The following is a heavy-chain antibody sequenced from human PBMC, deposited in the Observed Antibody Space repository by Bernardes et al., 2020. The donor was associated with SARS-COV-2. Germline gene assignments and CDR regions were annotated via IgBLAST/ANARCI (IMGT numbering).Heavy chain of an antibody. Sequence: GGSLRLSCAASGFIFSRYTMNWVRQAPGKGLEWVSTITIGGDDVYYGDSVKGRFTTFRDNAKNSLYLQMNNLRPEDTAIYYCVREAPFEYWGQGTLVTVSS. CDR1: GFIFSRYT. CDR3: VREAPFEY. J-gene: IGHJ4*02. V-gene: IGHV3-21*01. CDR2: ITIGGDDV.